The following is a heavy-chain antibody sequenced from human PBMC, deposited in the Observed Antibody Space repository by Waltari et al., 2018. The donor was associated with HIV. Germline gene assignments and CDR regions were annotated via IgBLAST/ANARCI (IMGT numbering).Heavy chain of an antibody. CDR1: GFTLSSYS. CDR3: ARVNNYYGMDV. CDR2: ISSSSSYI. J-gene: IGHJ6*02. V-gene: IGHV3-21*01. Sequence: EVQLVESGGGLVKPGGSLRISCAASGFTLSSYSMNWVRQAPGKGLEWVSSISSSSSYIYYADSVKGRFTISRDNAKNSLYLQMNSLSAEDTAVYYCARVNNYYGMDVWGQGTTVTVSS.